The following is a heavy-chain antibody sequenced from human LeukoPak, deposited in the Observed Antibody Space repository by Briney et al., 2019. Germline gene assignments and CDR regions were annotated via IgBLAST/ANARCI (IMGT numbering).Heavy chain of an antibody. Sequence: PGGSLRLSCAASGFTFSTYTMNWVRQAPGKGLEWVSSISSSGSYIYYADSVKGRFTISRDNAKNSLYLQMNSLRAEDTAMYYCARDTAYGVEVVLAATHAFDIWGQGTMVTVSS. V-gene: IGHV3-21*01. J-gene: IGHJ3*02. D-gene: IGHD2-15*01. CDR2: ISSSGSYI. CDR3: ARDTAYGVEVVLAATHAFDI. CDR1: GFTFSTYT.